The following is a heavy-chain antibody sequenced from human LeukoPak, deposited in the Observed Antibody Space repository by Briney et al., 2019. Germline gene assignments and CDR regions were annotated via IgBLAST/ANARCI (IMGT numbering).Heavy chain of an antibody. CDR1: GFTFSGYS. J-gene: IGHJ4*02. CDR3: ARERHANFDY. Sequence: GGSLRLSCAASGFTFSGYSMNWVRQAPGKGLEWVSSISSSSSYIYYADSVKGRFTISRDNAKNSLYLQMNRLRAEDTAVYYCARERHANFDYWGQGTLVTVSS. CDR2: ISSSSSYI. V-gene: IGHV3-21*01.